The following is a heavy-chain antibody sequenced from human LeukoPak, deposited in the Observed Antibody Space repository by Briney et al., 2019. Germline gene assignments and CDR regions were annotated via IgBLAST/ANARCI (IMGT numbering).Heavy chain of an antibody. V-gene: IGHV3-30*02. CDR1: GFTFSSYG. CDR3: AKDEDYGDYADY. CDR2: IRYDGSNK. J-gene: IGHJ4*02. D-gene: IGHD4-17*01. Sequence: AGGSLRLSCAASGFTFSSYGMHWVRQAPGKGLEWVAFIRYDGSNKYYADSVKGRFTIPRDNSKNTLYLQMNSLRAEDTAVYYCAKDEDYGDYADYWGQGTLVTVSS.